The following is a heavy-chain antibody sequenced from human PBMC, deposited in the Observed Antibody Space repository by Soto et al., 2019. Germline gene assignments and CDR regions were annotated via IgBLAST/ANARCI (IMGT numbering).Heavy chain of an antibody. D-gene: IGHD1-26*01. CDR1: GGSISSSNW. CDR2: IYHSGST. V-gene: IGHV4-4*02. Sequence: HSETLSLTCAVSGGSISSSNWWSWVRQPPGKGLEWIGEIYHSGSTNYNPSLKSRVTISVDKSKNQLSLKLSSVTAADTAVYYCAAEEGRWERVISRAFVYWGQGTPVTVSS. CDR3: AAEEGRWERVISRAFVY. J-gene: IGHJ4*02.